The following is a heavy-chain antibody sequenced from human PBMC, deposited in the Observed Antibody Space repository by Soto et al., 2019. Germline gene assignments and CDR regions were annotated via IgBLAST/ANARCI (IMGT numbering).Heavy chain of an antibody. V-gene: IGHV3-21*01. J-gene: IGHJ4*02. CDR3: ARDSREGGDCLNCRRYYFDY. CDR1: GFTFSSYS. CDR2: ISSSSSYI. Sequence: EVQLVESGGGLVKPGGSLRLSCAASGFTFSSYSMNWVRQAPGKGLEWVSSISSSSSYIYYADSVKGRFTISRDNAKNSLYLQMNSLRAEDTAVYYCARDSREGGDCLNCRRYYFDYWGQGTLVTVSS. D-gene: IGHD2-21*02.